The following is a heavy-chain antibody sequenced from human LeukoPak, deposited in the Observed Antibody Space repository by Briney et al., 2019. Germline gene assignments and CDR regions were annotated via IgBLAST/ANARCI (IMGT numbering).Heavy chain of an antibody. CDR2: LYYSGST. V-gene: IGHV4-39*07. CDR3: ATSGSSPFDY. CDR1: GGSISSSSYY. J-gene: IGHJ4*02. D-gene: IGHD1-26*01. Sequence: PSETLSLTCTVSGGSISSSSYYWGWIRQPPGKGLEWIGTLYYSGSTYYNPSLKSRVSISVDTSKNQFSLKLSSVTAADTAVYYCATSGSSPFDYWGQGTLVTVSS.